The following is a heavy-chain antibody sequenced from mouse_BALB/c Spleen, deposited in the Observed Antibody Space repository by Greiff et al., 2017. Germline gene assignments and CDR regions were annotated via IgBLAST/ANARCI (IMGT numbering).Heavy chain of an antibody. CDR3: VRDYDFDGDAY. CDR2: IWTGGGT. V-gene: IGHV2-9-2*01. CDR1: GFSLTSYD. D-gene: IGHD2-4*01. J-gene: IGHJ3*01. Sequence: VQLQQSGPGLVAPSQSLSITCTVSGFSLTSYDISWIRQPPGKGLEWLGVIWTGGGTNYNSAFMSRLSISKDNSKSQVFLKMNSLQTDDTAIYYCVRDYDFDGDAYWGQGTLVTVSA.